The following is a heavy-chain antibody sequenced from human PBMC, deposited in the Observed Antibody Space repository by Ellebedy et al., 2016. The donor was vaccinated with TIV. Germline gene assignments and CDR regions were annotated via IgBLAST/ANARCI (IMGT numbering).Heavy chain of an antibody. CDR2: ISIASSDL. J-gene: IGHJ5*02. D-gene: IGHD3-10*01. CDR3: AAGSREYWFDP. CDR1: GFTFSSHW. Sequence: GESLKISCAASGFTFSSHWMSWVRQAPGKAPAWVSSISIASSDLSYADSGKGRFTISRDNAKNLLYLQMNTLGVEDTAVYYCAAGSREYWFDPWGQGTLVTVSS. V-gene: IGHV3-21*01.